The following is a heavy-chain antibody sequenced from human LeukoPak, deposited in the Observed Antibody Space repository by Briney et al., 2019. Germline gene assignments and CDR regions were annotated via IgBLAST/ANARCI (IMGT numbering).Heavy chain of an antibody. V-gene: IGHV3-21*01. J-gene: IGHJ4*02. CDR1: GFTFSSYS. Sequence: GGSLRLSCAASGFTFSSYSMNWVRQAPGKGLEWVSSISSSSSYIYYADSVKGRFTISRDNAKNSLYLQMNSLRAEDTAVYYCARGYYDSSGYHGDDFDYWGQGTLVTVSS. CDR2: ISSSSSYI. D-gene: IGHD3-22*01. CDR3: ARGYYDSSGYHGDDFDY.